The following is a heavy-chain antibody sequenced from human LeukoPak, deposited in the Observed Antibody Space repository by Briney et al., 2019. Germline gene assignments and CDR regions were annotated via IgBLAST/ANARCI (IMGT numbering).Heavy chain of an antibody. V-gene: IGHV3-30*03. Sequence: GRSLRLSCAASGFTFSSYGMHWVRQAPGKGLEWVAVISYDGSNKYYADSVKGRFTISRDNSKNTLYLQMSSLRPEDTAVFYCARQYYDSDGFSLFDYWGQGTLVTVSS. D-gene: IGHD3-22*01. J-gene: IGHJ4*02. CDR1: GFTFSSYG. CDR2: ISYDGSNK. CDR3: ARQYYDSDGFSLFDY.